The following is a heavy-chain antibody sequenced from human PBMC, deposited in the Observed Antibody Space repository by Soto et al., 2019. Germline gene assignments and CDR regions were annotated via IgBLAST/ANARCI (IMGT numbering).Heavy chain of an antibody. CDR2: ISAYNGNT. J-gene: IGHJ4*02. CDR3: ARGLYRRGTYYAFDN. CDR1: GYTPTNYD. D-gene: IGHD3-16*01. V-gene: IGHV1-18*01. Sequence: GPGVKKPGASVKVSCKTSGYTPTNYDIGWVRQAPGQGLEYMGWISAYNGNTNYARKLQDRVTLTTDTSTRTAYMELRSLQSDDTPIYYCARGLYRRGTYYAFDNWGQGTLVTVSS.